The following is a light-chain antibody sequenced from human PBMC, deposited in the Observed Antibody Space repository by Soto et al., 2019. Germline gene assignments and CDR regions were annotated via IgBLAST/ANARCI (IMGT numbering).Light chain of an antibody. CDR3: QQYNNWPIT. Sequence: IVMTQSPASLSVSPGERATLSCRASQSVSSNLAWYQQKPGQAPRLLIYGASTRATGIPARFSGSGSGTEFTLTISSLQSEDFAVYYCQQYNNWPITFGQGTRLEIX. CDR2: GAS. J-gene: IGKJ5*01. CDR1: QSVSSN. V-gene: IGKV3-15*01.